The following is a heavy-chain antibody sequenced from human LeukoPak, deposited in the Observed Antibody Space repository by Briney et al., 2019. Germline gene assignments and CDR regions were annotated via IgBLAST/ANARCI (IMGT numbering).Heavy chain of an antibody. V-gene: IGHV1-2*02. CDR1: GYTFTGYF. J-gene: IGHJ3*02. CDR3: AGDTGSYLAFDI. Sequence: ASVKVSCKASGYTFTGYFLHWVRQAPGQGLEWMGWINPSTGGTNSAQRFQGRVTMTRDTSISTAYMELTSPRSDDTAVYYCAGDTGSYLAFDIWGQGTMVTVSS. D-gene: IGHD1-26*01. CDR2: INPSTGGT.